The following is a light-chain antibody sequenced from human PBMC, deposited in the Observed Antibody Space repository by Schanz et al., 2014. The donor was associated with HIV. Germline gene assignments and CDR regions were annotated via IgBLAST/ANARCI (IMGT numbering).Light chain of an antibody. CDR1: QSVLYSSNNRDY. J-gene: IGKJ1*01. V-gene: IGKV4-1*01. Sequence: DIVMTQSPDSLAVSLGERATINCKSSQSVLYSSNNRDYLAWYQQKPGQPPKLLISWASARESGVPDRFSGSGSGTDFTLTISGLQAEDVAVYYCQQYYSTPPTFGQGTKVEIK. CDR3: QQYYSTPPT. CDR2: WAS.